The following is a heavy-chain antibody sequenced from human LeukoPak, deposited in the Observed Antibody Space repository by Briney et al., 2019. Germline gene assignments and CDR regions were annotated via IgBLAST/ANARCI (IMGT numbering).Heavy chain of an antibody. CDR1: GGSFSGYY. V-gene: IGHV4-34*01. D-gene: IGHD3-16*02. J-gene: IGHJ4*02. CDR2: INHSGST. Sequence: SETLSLTCAVYGGSFSGYYWSWIRQPPGKGLEWIGEINHSGSTNYNPSLKSRVTISVDTSKNQFSLRLTSVTSAYTAVYYCARGRGYNSFDYWGQGTLVTVSS. CDR3: ARGRGYNSFDY.